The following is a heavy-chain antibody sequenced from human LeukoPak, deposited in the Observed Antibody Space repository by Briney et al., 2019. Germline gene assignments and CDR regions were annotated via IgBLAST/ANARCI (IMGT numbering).Heavy chain of an antibody. J-gene: IGHJ5*02. Sequence: GGSLRLSCEASGFTFIDYSINWVRQAPGKGLEWVSFISDDSRTVDYADTVKGRFTISRDTARSSLSLQMNSLRAEDTAVYYCEKPRGVGANWFDPWGQGTLVTVSS. CDR1: GFTFIDYS. D-gene: IGHD1-26*01. V-gene: IGHV3-48*01. CDR2: ISDDSRTV. CDR3: EKPRGVGANWFDP.